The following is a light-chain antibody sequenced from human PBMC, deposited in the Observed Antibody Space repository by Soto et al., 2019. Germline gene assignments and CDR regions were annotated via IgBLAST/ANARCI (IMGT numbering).Light chain of an antibody. CDR2: EAS. V-gene: IGKV1-33*01. J-gene: IGKJ1*01. Sequence: DIQMTQSPSSLSASVGHRVTITCQASQDISNYINWYQQKPGKAPKLLIYEASNLETGVPSRFSGSGSGTDFTFTISSLQPEDIATYYCQQYDNLPRTFGQGTKVEIK. CDR3: QQYDNLPRT. CDR1: QDISNY.